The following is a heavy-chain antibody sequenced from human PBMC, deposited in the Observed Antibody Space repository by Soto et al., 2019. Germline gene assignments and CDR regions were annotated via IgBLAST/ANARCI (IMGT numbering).Heavy chain of an antibody. V-gene: IGHV2-5*02. Sequence: QITLKESGPTLVKPTQTLTLTCDFSGFSLTTGGVGVGWVRQPPGEALEWLALLYWDDDERYNPSLNTKLTIPNDPAENQVVHITNNMDPVDTATYYCAHSRNLITEDAQVGDFDYWGQGTLVTVSS. CDR3: AHSRNLITEDAQVGDFDY. CDR2: LYWDDDE. J-gene: IGHJ4*02. CDR1: GFSLTTGGVG. D-gene: IGHD3-10*01.